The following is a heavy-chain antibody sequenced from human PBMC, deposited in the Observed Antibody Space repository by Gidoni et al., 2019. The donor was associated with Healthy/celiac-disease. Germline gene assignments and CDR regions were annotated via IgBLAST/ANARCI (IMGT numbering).Heavy chain of an antibody. J-gene: IGHJ6*02. Sequence: EVQLLESGGGLVQPGGSLRLSCAASGFPFSSYAMSWVRQAPGKGLEWVSAISGSGGSTYYADSVKGRFTISRDNSKNTLYLQMNSLRAEDTAVYYCAKPYCSSTSCYPIYYYYGMDVWGQGTTVTVSS. CDR1: GFPFSSYA. V-gene: IGHV3-23*01. CDR3: AKPYCSSTSCYPIYYYYGMDV. CDR2: ISGSGGST. D-gene: IGHD2-2*01.